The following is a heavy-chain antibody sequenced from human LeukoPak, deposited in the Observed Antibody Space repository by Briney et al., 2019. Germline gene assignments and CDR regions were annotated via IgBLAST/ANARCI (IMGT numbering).Heavy chain of an antibody. J-gene: IGHJ4*02. CDR3: ADLGSRD. CDR1: GFTFSSAL. Sequence: PGGALRLSCAPSGFTFSSALMTWVRQAPGKGVEWVATIKDDGSDKYYVDSVVGRLTITRDNDKKSLWLQMNSLRVEDTAMYYCADLGSRDWGQGPLVTVSS. D-gene: IGHD3-16*01. CDR2: IKDDGSDK. V-gene: IGHV3-7*01.